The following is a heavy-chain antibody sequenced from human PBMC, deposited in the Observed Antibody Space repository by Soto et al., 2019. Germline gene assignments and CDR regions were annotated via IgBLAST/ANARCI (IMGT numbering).Heavy chain of an antibody. J-gene: IGHJ3*02. D-gene: IGHD2-8*01. CDR2: MNPNSGNT. V-gene: IGHV1-8*01. Sequence: QVQLVQSGAEVKKPGASVKVSCKASGYTFTSYDINWVRQATGQGLEWMGWMNPNSGNTGYAQKFQGRVTMTRNTSISTAYMELSSLRSEDTAVYYCASQRGYCTNGVCSDAFDIWGQGTMVTVSS. CDR1: GYTFTSYD. CDR3: ASQRGYCTNGVCSDAFDI.